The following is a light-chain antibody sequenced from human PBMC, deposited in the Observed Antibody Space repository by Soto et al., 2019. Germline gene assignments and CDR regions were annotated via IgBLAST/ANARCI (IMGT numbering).Light chain of an antibody. CDR1: QSVSSN. CDR3: QQYNNWPPWT. V-gene: IGKV3-15*01. Sequence: EIVMTQSPSTLSVSPGERATLSCRASQSVSSNLGWYQQKPGQAPRLLIYGASTRATGIPARFSGSGSGTEFTLTISSLQSEDFAVYYCQQYNNWPPWTFGQGTKLEIK. J-gene: IGKJ2*02. CDR2: GAS.